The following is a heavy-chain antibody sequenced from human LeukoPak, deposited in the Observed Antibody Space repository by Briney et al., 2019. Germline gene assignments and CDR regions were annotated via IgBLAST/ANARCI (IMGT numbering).Heavy chain of an antibody. CDR3: ARDRESMVRGVISWFDP. D-gene: IGHD3-10*01. V-gene: IGHV1-8*01. Sequence: GASVKVSCKASGYTFTSYDINWVRQATGQGLEWMGWMNPNSGNTGYAQKFQGRVTMTRNTSISTAYMELSSLRAEDTALYYCARDRESMVRGVISWFDPWGQGTLVTVSS. J-gene: IGHJ5*02. CDR1: GYTFTSYD. CDR2: MNPNSGNT.